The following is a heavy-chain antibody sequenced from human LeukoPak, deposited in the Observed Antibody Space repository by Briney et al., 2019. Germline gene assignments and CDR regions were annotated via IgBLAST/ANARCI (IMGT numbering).Heavy chain of an antibody. CDR2: MNPNSGNT. D-gene: IGHD3-3*01. J-gene: IGHJ4*02. CDR3: ARGPVLRFLEWLNQYYFDY. V-gene: IGHV1-8*03. CDR1: GGTFSSYA. Sequence: ASVKVSCKASGGTFSSYAISWVRQAPGQGLEWMGWMNPNSGNTGYAQKFQGRVTITRNTSISTAYMELSSLRSEDTAVYYCARGPVLRFLEWLNQYYFDYWGQGTLVTVSS.